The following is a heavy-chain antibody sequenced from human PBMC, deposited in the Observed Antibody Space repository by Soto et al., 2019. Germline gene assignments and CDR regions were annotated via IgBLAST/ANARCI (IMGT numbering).Heavy chain of an antibody. V-gene: IGHV3-73*01. CDR1: GFTFSGSA. CDR2: IRSKANSYAT. Sequence: GGSLRLSCAASGFTFSGSAMHWVRQASGKGLEWVGRIRSKANSYATAYAASVKGRFTISRDDSKNTAYLQMNSLKTEDTAVYYCTTSITYYDILTGQDVWGQGTTVTVSS. J-gene: IGHJ6*02. CDR3: TTSITYYDILTGQDV. D-gene: IGHD3-9*01.